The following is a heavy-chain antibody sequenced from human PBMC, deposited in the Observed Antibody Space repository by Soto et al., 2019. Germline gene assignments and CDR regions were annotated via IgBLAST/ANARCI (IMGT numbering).Heavy chain of an antibody. Sequence: QVQLQESGPGLVKPSQTLSLTCTVSGGSISSGGYYWSWIRQHPGKGLEWIGYIYYSGSTYYTPSLWCRVTISVDTSKKQFSLKLSSVTAADTAVYYCARTYWEDELFWYFDLWGRGTLVAVSS. J-gene: IGHJ2*01. V-gene: IGHV4-31*03. CDR1: GGSISSGGYY. CDR2: IYYSGST. CDR3: ARTYWEDELFWYFDL. D-gene: IGHD1-26*01.